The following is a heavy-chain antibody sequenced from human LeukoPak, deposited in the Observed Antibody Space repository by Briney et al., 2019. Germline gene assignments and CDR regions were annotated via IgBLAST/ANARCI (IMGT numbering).Heavy chain of an antibody. J-gene: IGHJ5*02. V-gene: IGHV1-8*01. D-gene: IGHD5-18*01. CDR3: ARGVRRAQLWLRKYNWFDP. CDR2: MNPNSGNT. CDR1: GYTFTSYD. Sequence: GASVKVSCKASGYTFTSYDINWVRQATGQGLEWMGWMNPNSGNTGYAQKFQGRVTMTRNTSISTAYMELSSLRSEDTAVYYCARGVRRAQLWLRKYNWFDPWGQGTLVTVSS.